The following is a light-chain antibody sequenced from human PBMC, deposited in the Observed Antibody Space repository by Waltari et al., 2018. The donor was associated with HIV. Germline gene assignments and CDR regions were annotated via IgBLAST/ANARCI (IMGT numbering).Light chain of an antibody. CDR2: DVN. J-gene: IGLJ1*01. Sequence: QSALSQPASVSASTGQSVAIPCSGSASHIGRYTYVSWYQQHPDRAPTLILFDVNNRPSGISDRFSGSKSGTTASLTISTVRTDDEADYYCASYTVNSTGVFGTGTKLSVL. CDR3: ASYTVNSTGV. CDR1: ASHIGRYTY. V-gene: IGLV2-14*03.